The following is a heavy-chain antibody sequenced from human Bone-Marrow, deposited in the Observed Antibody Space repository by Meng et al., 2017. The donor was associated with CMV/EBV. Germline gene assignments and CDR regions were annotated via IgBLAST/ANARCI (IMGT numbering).Heavy chain of an antibody. CDR2: IKQDGSEK. J-gene: IGHJ4*02. Sequence: GGSLRLSCAASGFTFSSYWMSWVRQAPGKGLEWVANIKQDGSEKYYVDSVKGRFTISRDNAKNSLYLQMNSLRAEDTAVYYCARGGYSYGLHNFDYWVQGTLVTISS. V-gene: IGHV3-7*04. CDR1: GFTFSSYW. CDR3: ARGGYSYGLHNFDY. D-gene: IGHD5-18*01.